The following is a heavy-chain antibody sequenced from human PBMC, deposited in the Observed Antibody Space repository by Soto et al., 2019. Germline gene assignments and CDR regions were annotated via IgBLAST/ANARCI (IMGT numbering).Heavy chain of an antibody. CDR2: IYWNDDK. Sequence: QITLKESGPTLVKPTQTLTLTCTFSGFSLSTSGVGVGWIRQPPGKALAWLALIYWNDDKRYSPSLKSRLTITKDTSKNQVVLTMTNMDPVDTATYYCAHRRLGIAVAGALDYWGQGTLVTVSS. CDR3: AHRRLGIAVAGALDY. J-gene: IGHJ4*02. CDR1: GFSLSTSGVG. V-gene: IGHV2-5*01. D-gene: IGHD6-19*01.